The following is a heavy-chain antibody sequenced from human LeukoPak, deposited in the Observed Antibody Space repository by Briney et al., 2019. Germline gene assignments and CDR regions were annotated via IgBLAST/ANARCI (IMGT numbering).Heavy chain of an antibody. Sequence: GWSLRLSCEAYAFTFSSYAMTWVRQAPGKGLEWVSAIGDSTYSAESVKGRFTISRDNSKNKLYLQMNSLRGEDTAVYYCAKATRPADSSSNYVDFDCWGQGTRVTVSS. V-gene: IGHV3-23*01. CDR3: AKATRPADSSSNYVDFDC. CDR2: IGDST. D-gene: IGHD6-13*01. J-gene: IGHJ4*02. CDR1: AFTFSSYA.